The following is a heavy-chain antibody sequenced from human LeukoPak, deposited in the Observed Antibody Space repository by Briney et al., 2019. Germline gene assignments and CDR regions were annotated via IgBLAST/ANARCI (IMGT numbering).Heavy chain of an antibody. Sequence: GALRLSCAASGFTFSSYWMSWVRQAPGKGLEWVSNISGSGGRSRTYYADSVKGRFTISGDNSKNTLYLQMNSLRAEDTAVYYCAKSGLNRFDYWGQGTLVTVSS. CDR2: ISGSGGRSRT. CDR1: GFTFSSYW. J-gene: IGHJ4*02. CDR3: AKSGLNRFDY. D-gene: IGHD2-15*01. V-gene: IGHV3-23*01.